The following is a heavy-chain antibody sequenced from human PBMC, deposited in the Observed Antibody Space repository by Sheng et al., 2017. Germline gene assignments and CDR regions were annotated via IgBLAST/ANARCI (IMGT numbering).Heavy chain of an antibody. CDR3: ARDDPYDSSGWYFDL. CDR1: GGTFSSYT. D-gene: IGHD3-22*01. J-gene: IGHJ2*01. CDR2: IIPILGIA. V-gene: IGHV1-69*08. Sequence: QVQLVQSGAEVKKPGSSVKVSCKASGGTFSSYTISWVRQAPGQGLEWMGRIIPILGIANYAQKFQGRVTITADKSTSTAYMELSSLRSEDTAVYYCARDDPYDSSGWYFDLWGRGTLVTVSS.